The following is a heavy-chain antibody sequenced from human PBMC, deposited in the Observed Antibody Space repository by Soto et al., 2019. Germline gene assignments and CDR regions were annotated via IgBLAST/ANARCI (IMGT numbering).Heavy chain of an antibody. D-gene: IGHD6-6*01. CDR1: GGSISSDYYY. Sequence: SETLSHTCTGSGGSISSDYYYLTWIRQPPGTGLEWMGYIYYSWNTNYNPSLKSRVTISMDTTRNQFSLKLSSVSAADTAVYFGARDRSNSRDFLDVWGQGALVTVAS. CDR2: IYYSWNT. V-gene: IGHV4-30-4*01. J-gene: IGHJ4*02. CDR3: ARDRSNSRDFLDV.